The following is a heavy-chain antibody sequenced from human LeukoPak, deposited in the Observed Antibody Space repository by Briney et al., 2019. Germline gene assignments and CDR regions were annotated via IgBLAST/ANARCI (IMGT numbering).Heavy chain of an antibody. CDR3: ARRGITYSSSFFAY. CDR2: IFYSGST. J-gene: IGHJ4*02. V-gene: IGHV4-39*01. D-gene: IGHD6-13*01. Sequence: SEALSLTCTVSGDSIGNSNYYWAWVRHPAGKGLEWLGSIFYSGSTYYNPSLKSRVTISVDTSKNQFSLYLHSVTAADTATYYCARRGITYSSSFFAYWGQGTLVTVSS. CDR1: GDSIGNSNYY.